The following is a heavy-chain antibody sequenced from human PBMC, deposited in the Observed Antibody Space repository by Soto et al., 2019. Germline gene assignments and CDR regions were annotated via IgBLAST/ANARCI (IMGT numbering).Heavy chain of an antibody. J-gene: IGHJ4*02. CDR1: GYTFTSYG. D-gene: IGHD6-19*01. CDR3: ARDVAVAADVLYFDY. V-gene: IGHV1-18*01. Sequence: QVQLVQSGAEVKKPGASVKVSCKASGYTFTSYGISWVRQAPGQGLEWMGWISAYNGNTNYAQKLQGRVTMTTDTATRTAYMELRSLRSDDTAVYYCARDVAVAADVLYFDYWGQGTLVTVSS. CDR2: ISAYNGNT.